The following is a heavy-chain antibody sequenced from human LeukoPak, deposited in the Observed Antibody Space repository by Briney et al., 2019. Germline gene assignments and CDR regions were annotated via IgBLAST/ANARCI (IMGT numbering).Heavy chain of an antibody. CDR3: ASVISDYYYMDV. D-gene: IGHD2-21*01. CDR2: IIPIFGAA. J-gene: IGHJ6*03. V-gene: IGHV1-69*05. Sequence: SVKVSCKASGGTFSSYAISWVRQAPGQGLEWMGGIIPIFGAAHYAQKFQGRVTITTDESTSTAYMELSSLRSEDTAVYYCASVISDYYYMDVWGKGTTVTVSS. CDR1: GGTFSSYA.